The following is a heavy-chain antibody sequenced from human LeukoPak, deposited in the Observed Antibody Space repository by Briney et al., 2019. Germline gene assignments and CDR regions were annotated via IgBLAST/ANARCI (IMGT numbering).Heavy chain of an antibody. Sequence: ASVTVFCKASGYTFTGYYMHWVRQAPGQGLEWMGWINPNSGGTNYAQKFQGRVTMTRDTSISTAYMELSRLRSDDTAVYYCARDRITMIVVVKDAFDIWGQGTMVTVSS. CDR3: ARDRITMIVVVKDAFDI. CDR2: INPNSGGT. CDR1: GYTFTGYY. V-gene: IGHV1-2*02. D-gene: IGHD3-22*01. J-gene: IGHJ3*02.